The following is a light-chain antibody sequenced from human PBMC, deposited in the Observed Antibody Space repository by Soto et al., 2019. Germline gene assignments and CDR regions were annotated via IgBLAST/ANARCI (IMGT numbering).Light chain of an antibody. CDR2: EVS. Sequence: QSVLTQPASVSGSPGQSVTISCTGTSSDIGTYNFVSWYQQLPGKAPKLIIYEVSNRPSGVSNRFSGSKSGNTASLTISGLQAEDEGDYYCSSYTNSTFVFGPGTKVTVL. J-gene: IGLJ1*01. CDR1: SSDIGTYNF. V-gene: IGLV2-14*01. CDR3: SSYTNSTFV.